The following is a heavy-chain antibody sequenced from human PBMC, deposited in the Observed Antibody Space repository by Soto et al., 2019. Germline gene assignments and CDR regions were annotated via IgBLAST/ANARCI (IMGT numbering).Heavy chain of an antibody. CDR2: IIPNFGTA. Sequence: RASVKVSCKASGYTFTSYGISWVRQAPGQGLEWMGGIIPNFGTANYAQKLQGRVTITADESTSTAYMELTSLTSEDTAVYFCARDHHSSRPYYFDLWGQGTVVTVSS. CDR3: ARDHHSSRPYYFDL. V-gene: IGHV1-69*13. CDR1: GYTFTSYG. J-gene: IGHJ4*02. D-gene: IGHD2-2*01.